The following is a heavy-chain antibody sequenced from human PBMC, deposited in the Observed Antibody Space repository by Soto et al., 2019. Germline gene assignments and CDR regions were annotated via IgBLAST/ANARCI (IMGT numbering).Heavy chain of an antibody. CDR1: GGSISSSSYY. CDR2: IYYSGST. Sequence: QLQLQESGPGLVKPSETLSLTCTVSGGSISSSSYYWGWIRQPPGQGLEWIGSIYYSGSTYYNPSLKSRVTISVDTSKNQFSLKLSSVTAADTAVYYCARQEYYYDKRAFDYWGQGTLVTVSS. CDR3: ARQEYYYDKRAFDY. V-gene: IGHV4-39*01. J-gene: IGHJ4*02. D-gene: IGHD3-22*01.